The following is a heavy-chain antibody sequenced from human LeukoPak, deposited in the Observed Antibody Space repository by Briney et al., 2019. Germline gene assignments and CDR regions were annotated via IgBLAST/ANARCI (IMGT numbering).Heavy chain of an antibody. CDR3: ARQSSSSRPNFDY. CDR2: IYYSGST. V-gene: IGHV4-39*01. Sequence: SETLSFTCTVSGGSISSSSYYWGWIRQPPGKGLEWIASIYYSGSTYYNPSLKTRLTILLDTSKNQFSLKLNSVTAADTAMYYCARQSSSSRPNFDYWGQGILVTTSS. CDR1: GGSISSSSYY. J-gene: IGHJ4*02. D-gene: IGHD6-6*01.